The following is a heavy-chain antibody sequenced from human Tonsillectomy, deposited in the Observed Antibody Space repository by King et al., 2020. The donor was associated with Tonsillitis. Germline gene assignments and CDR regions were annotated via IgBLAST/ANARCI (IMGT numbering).Heavy chain of an antibody. CDR1: GFSFRSYW. Sequence: QLVQSGGGLVHPGGSLRLSCAASGFSFRSYWMSWVRQAPGKGLEWVANINQDGSEKYYVDSMKGRFTISSDNANNSLYLQVNSRRAEDTAVYYCARSXXQQLRYYFDSWGQXTLVTVSS. D-gene: IGHD5-24*01. J-gene: IGHJ4*02. V-gene: IGHV3-7*01. CDR2: INQDGSEK. CDR3: ARSXXQQLRYYFDS.